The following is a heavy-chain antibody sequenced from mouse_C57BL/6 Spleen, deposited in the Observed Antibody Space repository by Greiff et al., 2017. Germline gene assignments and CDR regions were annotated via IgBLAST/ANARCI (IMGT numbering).Heavy chain of an antibody. Sequence: EVNVVESGGGLVKPGGSLKLSCAASGFTFSSYAMSWVRQTPEKRLEWVATISDGGSYTYYPDNVKGRFTISRDNAKNNLYLQMSHLKSEDTAMYYCARGGDGYYSAYWGQGTLVTVSA. CDR2: ISDGGSYT. D-gene: IGHD2-3*01. V-gene: IGHV5-4*03. J-gene: IGHJ3*01. CDR1: GFTFSSYA. CDR3: ARGGDGYYSAY.